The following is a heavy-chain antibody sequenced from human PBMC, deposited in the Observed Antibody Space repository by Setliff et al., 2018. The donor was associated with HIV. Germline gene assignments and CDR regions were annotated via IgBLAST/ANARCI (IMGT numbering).Heavy chain of an antibody. CDR2: ISSSSRSK. D-gene: IGHD6-25*01. CDR3: ARDVAAAGVYFDL. V-gene: IGHV3-21*01. Sequence: RGGSLRLSCEASGFTFSTYSMNWVRQAPGKGLEWVSSISSSSRSKYYADSGKGRFTISRDNAKNSLYLQMNSLTAEDTAVYYCARDVAAAGVYFDLWGRGTLVTSPQ. CDR1: GFTFSTYS. J-gene: IGHJ2*01.